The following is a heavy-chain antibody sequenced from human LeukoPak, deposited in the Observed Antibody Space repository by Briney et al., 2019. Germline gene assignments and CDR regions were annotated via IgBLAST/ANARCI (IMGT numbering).Heavy chain of an antibody. V-gene: IGHV3-48*01. CDR1: GFTFSSYS. D-gene: IGHD4-17*01. CDR3: ARSNGDYAFDY. Sequence: GGSLRLSCAASGFTFSSYSMNWVRQAPGKGLEWVSHISSSSSTIYYADSVKGRFTISRDNAKNSLYLQMNSLRAEDTAVYYCARSNGDYAFDYWGQGTLVTVSS. J-gene: IGHJ4*02. CDR2: ISSSSSTI.